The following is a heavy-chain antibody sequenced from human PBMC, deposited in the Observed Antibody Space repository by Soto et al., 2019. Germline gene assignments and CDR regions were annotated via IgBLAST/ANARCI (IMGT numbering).Heavy chain of an antibody. CDR3: ARREGDCRGGSCPYYHD. J-gene: IGHJ4*02. Sequence: QVQLQESGPGLVKPSETLSLTCTVSGGSISSNDWWSWVRQTPGKGLEWIGEIYHSGSTNYNPSLKSRVTLSLDKSKNHFSLSLNFVTAADTAVYYRARREGDCRGGSCPYYHDWGQGTLVTASS. CDR1: GGSISSNDW. D-gene: IGHD2-15*01. CDR2: IYHSGST. V-gene: IGHV4-4*02.